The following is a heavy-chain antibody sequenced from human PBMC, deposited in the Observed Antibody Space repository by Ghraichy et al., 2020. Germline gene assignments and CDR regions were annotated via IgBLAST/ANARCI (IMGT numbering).Heavy chain of an antibody. CDR2: INHSGST. D-gene: IGHD4-17*01. CDR3: ARGGRISTVTRGVTQIFDY. V-gene: IGHV4-34*01. Sequence: SETLSLTCAVYGGSFSGYYWSWIRQPPGKGLEWIGEINHSGSTNYNPSLKSRVTISVDTSKNQFSLKLSSVTAADTAVYYCARGGRISTVTRGVTQIFDYWGQGTLVTVSS. J-gene: IGHJ4*02. CDR1: GGSFSGYY.